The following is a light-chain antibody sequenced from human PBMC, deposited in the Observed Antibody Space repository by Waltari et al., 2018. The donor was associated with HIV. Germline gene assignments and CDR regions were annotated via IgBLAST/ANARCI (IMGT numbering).Light chain of an antibody. Sequence: QSALTHPASASGSPGPSTTISCSGTSLDVGAYNFVSWYQQHPGQAPKLIIYEVSKRPSGVSNRFSASKSGNTASLTISGLQAEDEADYYCTSYTTSITYVFGTGTKVTVL. J-gene: IGLJ1*01. CDR3: TSYTTSITYV. CDR1: SLDVGAYNF. V-gene: IGLV2-14*01. CDR2: EVS.